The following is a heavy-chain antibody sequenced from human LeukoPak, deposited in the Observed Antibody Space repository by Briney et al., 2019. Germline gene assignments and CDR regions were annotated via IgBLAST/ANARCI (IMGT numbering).Heavy chain of an antibody. CDR1: GFTFSSYA. J-gene: IGHJ4*02. CDR2: ISGSGGST. V-gene: IGHV3-23*01. D-gene: IGHD1-26*01. CDR3: ARRGSYYGNYFDY. Sequence: PGGSLRLSCAASGFTFSSYAMSWVRQAPGKGLEWVSAISGSGGSTYYADSVKGRFTIPRDNSKNTLYLQMNSLRAEDTAVYYCARRGSYYGNYFDYWGQGTLVTVSS.